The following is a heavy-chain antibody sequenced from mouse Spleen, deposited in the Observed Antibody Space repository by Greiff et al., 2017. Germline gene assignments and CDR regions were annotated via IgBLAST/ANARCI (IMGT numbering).Heavy chain of an antibody. V-gene: IGHV1-74*01. CDR1: GYTFPSYW. CDR2: IHPSDSDT. Sequence: QVQLQQPGAELVKPGASVKVSCKASGYTFPSYWMHWVKQRPGQGLEWIGRIHPSDSDTNYNQKFKGKATLTVDKSSSTAYMQRSRLTSEDAAVYYCAIDWDQAYWGQGTLVTVSA. D-gene: IGHD4-1*01. CDR3: AIDWDQAY. J-gene: IGHJ3*01.